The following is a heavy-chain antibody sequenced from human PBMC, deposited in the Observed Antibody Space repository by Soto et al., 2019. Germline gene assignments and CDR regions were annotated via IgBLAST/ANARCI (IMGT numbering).Heavy chain of an antibody. V-gene: IGHV3-74*01. Sequence: GGSLRLSCAASGFIFNQYWMQWVRQVPGKGLVWVSHISSDGSSATYADSVKGRFTISRDNAKNTLFLQMNSLRAEDTAMYYCVRDNYGVDYWGQGTLVTVSS. CDR1: GFIFNQYW. D-gene: IGHD3-10*01. CDR3: VRDNYGVDY. CDR2: ISSDGSSA. J-gene: IGHJ4*02.